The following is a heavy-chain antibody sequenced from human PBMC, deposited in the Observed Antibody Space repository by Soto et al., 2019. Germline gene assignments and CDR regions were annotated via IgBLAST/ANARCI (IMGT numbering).Heavy chain of an antibody. CDR3: AREKGGVAGTTPSYYYYGMDV. Sequence: LRLSCAASGFTFSSYAMHWVRQAPGKGLEWVAVISYDGSNKYYADSVKGRFTISRDNSKNTLYLQMNSLRAEDTAVYYCAREKGGVAGTTPSYYYYGMDVWGQGTTVTVSS. D-gene: IGHD1-7*01. V-gene: IGHV3-30-3*01. J-gene: IGHJ6*02. CDR2: ISYDGSNK. CDR1: GFTFSSYA.